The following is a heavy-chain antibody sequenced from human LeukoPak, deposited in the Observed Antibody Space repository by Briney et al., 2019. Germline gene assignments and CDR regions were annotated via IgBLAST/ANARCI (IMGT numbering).Heavy chain of an antibody. CDR2: ISSNGGST. Sequence: PGGSLRLSCSASGFTFSNYAMHWVRQAPGKGLEYVSAISSNGGSTYYADSVKGRFTISRDNSKNTLYLQMSSLRAEDTAVYYCLRDDSSHFDYWGQGTLVTVSS. CDR3: LRDDSSHFDY. V-gene: IGHV3-64D*06. CDR1: GFTFSNYA. D-gene: IGHD6-13*01. J-gene: IGHJ4*02.